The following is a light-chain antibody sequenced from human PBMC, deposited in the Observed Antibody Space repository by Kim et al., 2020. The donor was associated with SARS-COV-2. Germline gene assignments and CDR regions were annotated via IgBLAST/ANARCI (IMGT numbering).Light chain of an antibody. J-gene: IGLJ3*02. Sequence: TVTISCTRRRGGIAGNYVHWYQQRPGSVPPTVIYEDDQRPSGVPDRFSGSIDSSSNSASHTISGLKAEDEADYCGQSYASSISWVFGGGTQLTVL. CDR1: RGGIAGNY. V-gene: IGLV6-57*03. CDR2: EDD. CDR3: QSYASSISWV.